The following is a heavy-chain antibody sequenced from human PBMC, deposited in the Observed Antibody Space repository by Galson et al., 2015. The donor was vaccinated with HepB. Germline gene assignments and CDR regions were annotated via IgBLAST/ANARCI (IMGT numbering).Heavy chain of an antibody. CDR1: GFTFSSYA. D-gene: IGHD6-13*01. CDR3: AKHQKYSSSWFDW. V-gene: IGHV3-23*01. Sequence: SLRLSCAASGFTFSSYAMAWVRQAPGKGLEWVSVISGSDASSYYADSVLGRFTISRDNSKNTLFLQMDTLRAEDSAIYYCAKHQKYSSSWFDWWGQGTLVTVSS. CDR2: ISGSDASS. J-gene: IGHJ4*02.